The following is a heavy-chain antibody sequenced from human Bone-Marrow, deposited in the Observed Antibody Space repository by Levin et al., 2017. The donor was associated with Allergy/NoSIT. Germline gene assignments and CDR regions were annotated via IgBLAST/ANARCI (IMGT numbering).Heavy chain of an antibody. D-gene: IGHD5-18*01. Sequence: SCAASGFTFSNYGMHWVRQAPGKGLEWVAVIWYDGSNKFYADSVKGRFTISRDNSKNTMYLQMNSLRPEDTAVYYCARDQVLGYNYAADYWGQGTLVTVSS. CDR3: ARDQVLGYNYAADY. J-gene: IGHJ4*02. CDR1: GFTFSNYG. V-gene: IGHV3-33*01. CDR2: IWYDGSNK.